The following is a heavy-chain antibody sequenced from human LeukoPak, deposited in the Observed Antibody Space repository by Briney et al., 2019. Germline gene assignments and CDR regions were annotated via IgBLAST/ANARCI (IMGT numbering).Heavy chain of an antibody. CDR3: ARAGIGYCTDNTCSPDY. CDR1: GYTFTNNA. V-gene: IGHV7-4-1*02. D-gene: IGHD2-8*02. J-gene: IGHJ4*02. Sequence: GASVKVSCKASGYTFTNNALNWVRQAPGQGLEWMGWIHTDTRNPTYARGFTGRFVFTLDTSVTTAYLQISSLKTEDTAVYYCARAGIGYCTDNTCSPDYWGQGTLVTVSS. CDR2: IHTDTRNP.